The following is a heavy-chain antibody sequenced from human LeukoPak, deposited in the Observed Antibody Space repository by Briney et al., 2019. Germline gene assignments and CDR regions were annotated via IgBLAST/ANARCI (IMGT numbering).Heavy chain of an antibody. Sequence: GGSLRLSCAASGFTVSSNYLSWVRQAPGKGLEWVSVIYSGGSTYYADSVKGRFTISRDNSKNTLYLQMNSLRAEDTAVYYCAKGQGAAAGTRAFDIWGQGTMVTVSS. V-gene: IGHV3-53*01. CDR1: GFTVSSNY. CDR2: IYSGGST. CDR3: AKGQGAAAGTRAFDI. J-gene: IGHJ3*02. D-gene: IGHD6-13*01.